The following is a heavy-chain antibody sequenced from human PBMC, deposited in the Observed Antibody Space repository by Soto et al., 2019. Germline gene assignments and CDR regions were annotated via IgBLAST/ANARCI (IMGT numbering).Heavy chain of an antibody. J-gene: IGHJ6*02. CDR2: MNPNSGNT. CDR1: GYTFTSYD. Sequence: QVQRVQPGAEVKKPGASVKVSCQASGYTFTSYDINWVRQANGQGLEWRGWMNPNSGNTAYAQKFQGRVTMTRNTSISTAYMELSSLRSEDTDVYYCAREVARGMDVWGQGTTVTVSS. CDR3: AREVARGMDV. V-gene: IGHV1-8*01. D-gene: IGHD2-21*01.